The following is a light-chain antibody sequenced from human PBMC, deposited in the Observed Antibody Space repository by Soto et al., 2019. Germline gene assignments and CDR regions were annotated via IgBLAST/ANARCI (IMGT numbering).Light chain of an antibody. J-gene: IGLJ2*01. V-gene: IGLV1-51*01. CDR3: GTWETSLSAGV. CDR2: DDN. Sequence: QSVLTQPPSVSAAPGQKVIISCSGSSSNIENNPISWYQQFPGTVPKLLIHDDNKRPSGIPDRFSGSKSGTSATLGITGLQTGDEADYYCGTWETSLSAGVFGRGTKLTVL. CDR1: SSNIENNP.